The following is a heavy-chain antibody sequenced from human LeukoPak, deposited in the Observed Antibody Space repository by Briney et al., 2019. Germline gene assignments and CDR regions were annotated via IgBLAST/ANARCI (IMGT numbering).Heavy chain of an antibody. V-gene: IGHV1-3*01. CDR3: ARDGDLLWFGELSSSNWFDP. Sequence: ASVKVSCKASAYTCTSYAMHWVRQAPGQRLEWMGWINAGNGNTKYSQKFQGRVTITRDTSASTAYMELSSLRSEDTAVYYCARDGDLLWFGELSSSNWFDPWGQGTLVTVSS. CDR2: INAGNGNT. CDR1: AYTCTSYA. D-gene: IGHD3-10*01. J-gene: IGHJ5*02.